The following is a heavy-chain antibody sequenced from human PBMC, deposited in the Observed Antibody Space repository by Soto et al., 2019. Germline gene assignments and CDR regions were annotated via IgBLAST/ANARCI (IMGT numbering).Heavy chain of an antibody. D-gene: IGHD3-16*01. Sequence: LSLTCAVSGASMSSGGHSWSWIRQSPGRGLEWIGYIYYTGATYYNTSLKSRVTLSIDRSNNQSSLNFNSVTASDTAVYYCARAPPGPSPRWGVWGQGTTVTVSS. J-gene: IGHJ6*02. CDR2: IYYTGAT. CDR3: ARAPPGPSPRWGV. V-gene: IGHV4-30-2*06. CDR1: GASMSSGGHS.